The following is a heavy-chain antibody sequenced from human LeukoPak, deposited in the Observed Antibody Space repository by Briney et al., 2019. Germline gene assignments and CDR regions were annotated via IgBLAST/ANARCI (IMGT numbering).Heavy chain of an antibody. CDR1: GYSITSGYY. Sequence: TSETLSLTCIVSGYSITSGYYWGWIRQPPGKGLEWIGSIYYSGSTYYNPSLKSRVTISVDTSKNQFSLKLSSVTAADTSVYYCARHVHYDILTAYLDWGQGTLVTVSS. D-gene: IGHD3-9*01. CDR3: ARHVHYDILTAYLD. CDR2: IYYSGST. J-gene: IGHJ4*02. V-gene: IGHV4-38-2*02.